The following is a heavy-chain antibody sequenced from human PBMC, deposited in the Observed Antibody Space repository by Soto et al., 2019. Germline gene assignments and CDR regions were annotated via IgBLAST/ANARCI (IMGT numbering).Heavy chain of an antibody. V-gene: IGHV1-3*01. D-gene: IGHD3-3*01. J-gene: IGHJ6*03. CDR1: GYTFSSYA. Sequence: GASAEVSCESCGYTFSSYAMHWVRQAPGQRLEWMGWINAGNGNTKYSQKFQGRVTITRDTSASTAYMELSSLRSEDTAVYYCARVGPIRFLEWLSDYYYYMDVWGKGTTVTSP. CDR3: ARVGPIRFLEWLSDYYYYMDV. CDR2: INAGNGNT.